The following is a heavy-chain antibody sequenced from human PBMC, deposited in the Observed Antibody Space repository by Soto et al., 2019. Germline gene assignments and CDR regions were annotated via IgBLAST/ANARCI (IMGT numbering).Heavy chain of an antibody. CDR1: GGSISSGGYY. V-gene: IGHV4-31*03. Sequence: LSLTCTVSGGSISSGGYYWSWIRQHPGKGLEWIGYIYYSGSTYYNPSLKSRVTISVDTSKNQFSLKLSSVTAADTAVYYCARGWSGYYLDYWGQGTLVTVSS. J-gene: IGHJ4*02. CDR2: IYYSGST. CDR3: ARGWSGYYLDY. D-gene: IGHD3-3*01.